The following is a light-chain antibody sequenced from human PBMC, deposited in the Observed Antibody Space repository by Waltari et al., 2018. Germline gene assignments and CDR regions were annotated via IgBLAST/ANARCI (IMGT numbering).Light chain of an antibody. CDR3: QQYNNWPRT. CDR1: QSVTSN. CDR2: GAS. J-gene: IGKJ2*01. Sequence: EIVMTQSPATLSVSPGERATLSCRASQSVTSNLAWYQQKPGQAPRLLIYGASTRATGIPARFSVSGSGTEFTLTISSLQSEDFVVYYCQQYNNWPRTFGQGTKLEIK. V-gene: IGKV3-15*01.